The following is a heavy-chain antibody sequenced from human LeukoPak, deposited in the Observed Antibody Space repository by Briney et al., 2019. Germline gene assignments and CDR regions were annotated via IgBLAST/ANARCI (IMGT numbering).Heavy chain of an antibody. CDR3: ARQESGYYYDGSGFPD. J-gene: IGHJ4*02. D-gene: IGHD3-22*01. Sequence: PSETLSLTCAVYGGSFSGYYWTWIRQPPGKGLEWIGEIDQSGSTNYNPSLKSRVTISIDTSKNQFSLKLRSVTAADTAVYYCARQESGYYYDGSGFPDWGQGTLVTVSS. V-gene: IGHV4-34*01. CDR1: GGSFSGYY. CDR2: IDQSGST.